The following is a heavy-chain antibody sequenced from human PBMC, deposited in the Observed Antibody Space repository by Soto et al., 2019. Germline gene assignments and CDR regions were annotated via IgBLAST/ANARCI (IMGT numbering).Heavy chain of an antibody. V-gene: IGHV1-69*06. Sequence: QVQLVQSGAEVKKPGSSVKVSCKASGGTFNSYLIDWVRQAPGQGLEWMGGIIPAFGTAKYAQKFQARGTISADKYTTTASMELMTWMSDDNAAYYCGGGHDQTTLGFYFDSWGQGTLVTVSS. CDR3: GGGHDQTTLGFYFDS. CDR2: IIPAFGTA. J-gene: IGHJ4*02. CDR1: GGTFNSYL. D-gene: IGHD4-17*01.